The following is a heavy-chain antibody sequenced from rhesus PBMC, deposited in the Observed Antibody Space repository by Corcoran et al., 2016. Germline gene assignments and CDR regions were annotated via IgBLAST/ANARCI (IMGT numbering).Heavy chain of an antibody. CDR3: TRVDVGATGGDY. CDR1: GFTFSSYG. V-gene: IGHV3S16*01. D-gene: IGHD1-44*02. J-gene: IGHJ4*01. CDR2: ISYTGKPI. Sequence: EVQLVESGGGLVQPGGSLRLSCAASGFTFSSYGMSWVRQAPGKGLEWVSFISYTGKPIYYADSVKGRFTISRDNAKNSLSLQMNSLRAEDTAVYYCTRVDVGATGGDYWGQGVLVTVSS.